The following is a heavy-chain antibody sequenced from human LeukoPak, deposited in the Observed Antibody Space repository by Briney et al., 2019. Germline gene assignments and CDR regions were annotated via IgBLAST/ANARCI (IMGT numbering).Heavy chain of an antibody. CDR3: VRSAIITAAGLDY. CDR2: IYYSGST. CDR1: GASISDYY. Sequence: TSETLSLTCTVSGASISDYYWSWIRQPPGKGLEWIGYIYYSGSTVYSPSLKSRVTISVDTSKNQLSLILSSVTAADTAVYYCVRSAIITAAGLDYWGQGTLVTVSS. V-gene: IGHV4-59*08. D-gene: IGHD6-13*01. J-gene: IGHJ4*02.